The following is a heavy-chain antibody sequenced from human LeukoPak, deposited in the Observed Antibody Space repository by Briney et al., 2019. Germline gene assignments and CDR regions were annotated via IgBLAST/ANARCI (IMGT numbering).Heavy chain of an antibody. CDR1: GFTFSSYG. V-gene: IGHV3-30*02. Sequence: PGGSLRLSCAASGFTFSSYGMHWVRQAPGKGLEWVAFIRYDGSNKYYADSVKGRFTISRDNSKNTLYLQMNSLRAEDTAVYYCAKDPYCSSTSCSSFDYWGQGTLVTVSS. CDR3: AKDPYCSSTSCSSFDY. D-gene: IGHD2-2*01. CDR2: IRYDGSNK. J-gene: IGHJ4*02.